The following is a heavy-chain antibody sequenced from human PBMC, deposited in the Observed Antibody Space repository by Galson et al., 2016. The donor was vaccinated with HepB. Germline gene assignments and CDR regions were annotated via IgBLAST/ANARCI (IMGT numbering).Heavy chain of an antibody. CDR1: GFTFNNHA. CDR3: AKAGGGSSHYDSKPTDPFDE. Sequence: SLRLSCAGSGFTFNNHAIHWVRQAPGKGLDWVAGISYDGTKKYYVDSLKGRFTISRDNSKNTVYLEMSSLRIDDTALYYCAKAGGGSSHYDSKPTDPFDEWGQGTLVTVSS. D-gene: IGHD3-22*01. J-gene: IGHJ4*02. CDR2: ISYDGTKK. V-gene: IGHV3-30*18.